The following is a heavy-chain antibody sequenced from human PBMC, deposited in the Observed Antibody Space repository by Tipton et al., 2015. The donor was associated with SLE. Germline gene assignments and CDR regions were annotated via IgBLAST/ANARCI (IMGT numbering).Heavy chain of an antibody. CDR2: ISWNSGSI. D-gene: IGHD6-13*01. Sequence: RSLRLSCAASGFTFDDYAMHWVRQAPGKGLEWVSGISWNSGSIGYADSVKGRFTISRDNAKNSLYLQMNSLRAEDTALYYCAKDPSSSWYGDGYFDYWGQGTLVTVSS. V-gene: IGHV3-9*01. CDR3: AKDPSSSWYGDGYFDY. CDR1: GFTFDDYA. J-gene: IGHJ4*02.